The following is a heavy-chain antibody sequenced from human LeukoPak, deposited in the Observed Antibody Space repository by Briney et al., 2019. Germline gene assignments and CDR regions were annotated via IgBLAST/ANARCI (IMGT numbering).Heavy chain of an antibody. Sequence: PGGSLRLSCAASGFTFSSYGMHWVRQAPGKGLEWVSGINWSGGSTGYADSVKGRFTISRDNAKNSLYLQMNSLRAEDTALYYCATLYDFWSAYYPNWGQGTLVTVSS. J-gene: IGHJ4*02. CDR1: GFTFSSYG. V-gene: IGHV3-20*04. CDR3: ATLYDFWSAYYPN. CDR2: INWSGGST. D-gene: IGHD3-3*01.